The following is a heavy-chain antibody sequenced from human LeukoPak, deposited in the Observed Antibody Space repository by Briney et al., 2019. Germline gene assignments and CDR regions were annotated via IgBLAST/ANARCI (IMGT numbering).Heavy chain of an antibody. CDR3: AGDLGHAAADTR. D-gene: IGHD6-13*01. V-gene: IGHV3-74*01. Sequence: GGSLRFSCEASEFTFSSYWMHWVRQAPGKGLVWVSRINSDGRTTIYADSVKGRFTISRDNAKNTLYLQMNSLRAEDTAVYYCAGDLGHAAADTRWGQGTLVTVSS. CDR2: INSDGRTT. J-gene: IGHJ4*02. CDR1: EFTFSSYW.